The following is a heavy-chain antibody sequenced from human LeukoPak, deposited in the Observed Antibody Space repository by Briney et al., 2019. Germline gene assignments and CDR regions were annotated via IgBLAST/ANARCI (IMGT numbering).Heavy chain of an antibody. CDR1: GDSISNYY. Sequence: PSETLSLTCTVSGDSISNYYWSWLRQPPGKGLEWIGFVYYSGGTNYNPSLKSRVTISIDTSKNQFSLKLSSVTPADTAVYYCARDRQLERRGLDYWGQGALVTVSS. CDR2: VYYSGGT. J-gene: IGHJ4*02. CDR3: ARDRQLERRGLDY. V-gene: IGHV4-59*01. D-gene: IGHD1-1*01.